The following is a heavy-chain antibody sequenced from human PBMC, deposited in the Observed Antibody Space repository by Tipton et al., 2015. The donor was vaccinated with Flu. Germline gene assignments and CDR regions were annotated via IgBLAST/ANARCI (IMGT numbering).Heavy chain of an antibody. CDR2: IYYSGST. Sequence: TLSLTCIVSGGSISSYYWSWIRQPPGKGLEWIGYIYYSGSTNYNPSLKSRVTISVDTSKNQFSLKLSSVTAADTAVYYCARGDCSSTSCLDYWGQGTLATVSS. D-gene: IGHD2-2*01. CDR1: GGSISSYY. J-gene: IGHJ4*02. V-gene: IGHV4-59*01. CDR3: ARGDCSSTSCLDY.